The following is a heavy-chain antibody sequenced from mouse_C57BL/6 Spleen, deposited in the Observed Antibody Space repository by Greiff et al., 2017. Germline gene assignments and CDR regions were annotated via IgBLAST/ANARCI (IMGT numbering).Heavy chain of an antibody. CDR1: GFTFSDYG. Sequence: EVQLVESGGGLVKPGGSLKLSCAASGFTFSDYGMHWVRQAPEQGLEWVAYISRGSSTIYYADTLKGRFTISRDNAKNTLFLQMTSLTSEDTAMYYCARPAFDYWGQGTTLTVSS. J-gene: IGHJ2*01. CDR2: ISRGSSTI. CDR3: ARPAFDY. V-gene: IGHV5-17*01.